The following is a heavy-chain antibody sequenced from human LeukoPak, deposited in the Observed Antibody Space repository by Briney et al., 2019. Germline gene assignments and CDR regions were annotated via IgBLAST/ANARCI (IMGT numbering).Heavy chain of an antibody. CDR2: IYHSGST. CDR1: GYSISSGYY. V-gene: IGHV4-38-2*02. D-gene: IGHD6-13*01. Sequence: SETLSLTCTVSGYSISSGYYWGWIRQPPGKGLEWIGSIYHSGSTNYNPSLKSRVSMSVDTSKKQFPLKLSPVTAADTAVYYCARLSSSWYQDWYFDLWGRGTLVTVSS. J-gene: IGHJ2*01. CDR3: ARLSSSWYQDWYFDL.